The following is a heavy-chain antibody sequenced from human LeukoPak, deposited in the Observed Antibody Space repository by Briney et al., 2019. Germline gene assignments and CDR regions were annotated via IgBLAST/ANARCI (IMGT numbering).Heavy chain of an antibody. CDR1: GYIFTSYW. CDR2: IYPGDSDT. Sequence: GASLQISGKGSGYIFTSYWIGWVRQLPGKGLEWMGIIYPGDSDTIYTPSFQGQVTISAVKSISTAHLQWSSLKASDNAMYYCASLWFGELSYWGQGTLVTVSS. D-gene: IGHD3-10*01. V-gene: IGHV5-51*01. CDR3: ASLWFGELSY. J-gene: IGHJ4*02.